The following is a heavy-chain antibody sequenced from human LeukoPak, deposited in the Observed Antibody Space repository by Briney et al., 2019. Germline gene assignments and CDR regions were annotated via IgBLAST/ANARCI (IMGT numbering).Heavy chain of an antibody. CDR1: GASISDYH. J-gene: IGHJ4*02. CDR2: LYTSGDS. Sequence: SETLSLTCTVSGASISDYHWSWIRQPAGGGLECIGRLYTSGDSNYSPSLKGRVTMSVDTSKNQFSLRLTSLTAADTAVYYCAKEVGASYYFDYWGQGTLVSVSS. CDR3: AKEVGASYYFDY. D-gene: IGHD1-26*01. V-gene: IGHV4-4*07.